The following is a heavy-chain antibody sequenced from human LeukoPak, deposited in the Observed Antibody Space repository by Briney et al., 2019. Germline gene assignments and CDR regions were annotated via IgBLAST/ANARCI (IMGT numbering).Heavy chain of an antibody. Sequence: GASVKVSCKASGYTFTSYDINWVRQATGQGLEWMGWMNPNSGNTGYAQKFQGRVTMTRNTSISTAYMELSSLRSEDTAVYYCARDGYCSGGSCTSSGFDPGGQGTLVTVSS. V-gene: IGHV1-8*01. J-gene: IGHJ5*02. CDR1: GYTFTSYD. CDR2: MNPNSGNT. CDR3: ARDGYCSGGSCTSSGFDP. D-gene: IGHD2-15*01.